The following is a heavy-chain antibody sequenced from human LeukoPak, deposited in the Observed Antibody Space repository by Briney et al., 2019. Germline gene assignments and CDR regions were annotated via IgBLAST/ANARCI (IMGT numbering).Heavy chain of an antibody. D-gene: IGHD5-24*01. CDR1: GYSFADYW. J-gene: IGHJ4*02. CDR2: IDPSDSYT. CDR3: TSRIRAPDGYNHDYFDY. Sequence: GESLRISCKGSGYSFADYWISWVRQMPGKGLEWMGRIDPSDSYTNYSPSFQGHVTLSVDKSISTAYLQWSSLKASDTAMYYCTSRIRAPDGYNHDYFDYWGQGTLVTVSS. V-gene: IGHV5-10-1*01.